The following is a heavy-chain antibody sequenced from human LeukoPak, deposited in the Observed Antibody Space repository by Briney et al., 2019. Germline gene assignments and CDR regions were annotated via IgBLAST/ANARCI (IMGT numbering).Heavy chain of an antibody. CDR2: ITHSGGT. Sequence: PSETLSLTCTLYGGSLNDSDWSWIRQPLGKGLEWIGEITHSGGTHYNPSLWSRLTISTDTPRNKLSLQLTSVTAADTGVYFCARVSDIMISFGGAISYFDYWGQGALVTVSS. CDR1: GGSLNDSD. D-gene: IGHD3-16*02. V-gene: IGHV4-34*01. CDR3: ARVSDIMISFGGAISYFDY. J-gene: IGHJ4*02.